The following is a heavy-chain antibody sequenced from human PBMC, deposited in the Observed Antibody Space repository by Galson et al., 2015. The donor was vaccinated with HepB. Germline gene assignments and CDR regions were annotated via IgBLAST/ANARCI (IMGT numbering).Heavy chain of an antibody. D-gene: IGHD1-26*01. CDR2: ITFRGEST. Sequence: SLRLSCAASGFMFTNFAMAWVRQAPGKGLEWVSSITFRGESTYYADSVKGRFTISRDKSTNTLFLQVNSLRAEDTAVYFCAKAWDMSVTVPRRPYYFDNWVQGTLVTVSS. V-gene: IGHV3-23*01. CDR3: AKAWDMSVTVPRRPYYFDN. J-gene: IGHJ4*02. CDR1: GFMFTNFA.